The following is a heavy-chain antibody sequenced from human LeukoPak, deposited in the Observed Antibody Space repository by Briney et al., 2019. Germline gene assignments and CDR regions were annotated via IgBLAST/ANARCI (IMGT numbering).Heavy chain of an antibody. J-gene: IGHJ4*02. CDR1: GFTFSSYW. D-gene: IGHD1-7*01. V-gene: IGHV3-74*01. CDR3: ARASNRNSINFDY. CDR2: PNSDGSST. Sequence: GGSLRLSCAASGFTFSSYWMHWVRQAPGKGLVWVSRPNSDGSSTSYADSVKGRFTISRDNVETTLHLQMNNLSAEDTAVYYCARASNRNSINFDYWGQGALVTVSS.